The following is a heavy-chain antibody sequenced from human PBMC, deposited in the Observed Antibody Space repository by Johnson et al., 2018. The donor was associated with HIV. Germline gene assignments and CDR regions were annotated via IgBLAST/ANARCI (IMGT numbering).Heavy chain of an antibody. D-gene: IGHD6-13*01. J-gene: IGHJ3*02. Sequence: QVQLVESGGGVVQPGRSLRLSCAASGFTFSSYGMHWVRQAPGKGLAWVAVIWYEGSNTYYADSVKGRFTLSRDNSKNTLYLQMNSLRADDTAVYYCAKGYSSSWYVAFDIWGQGTMVTVSS. V-gene: IGHV3-33*06. CDR3: AKGYSSSWYVAFDI. CDR2: IWYEGSNT. CDR1: GFTFSSYG.